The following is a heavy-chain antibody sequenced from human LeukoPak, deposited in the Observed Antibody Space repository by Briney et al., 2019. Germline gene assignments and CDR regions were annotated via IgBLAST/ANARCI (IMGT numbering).Heavy chain of an antibody. J-gene: IGHJ4*02. CDR1: GFTFSSYA. V-gene: IGHV3-23*01. Sequence: GGSLRLSCAASGFTFSSYAMSWVRQAPGKGLEWVSAISGSGGSTYYADSVKGRFTISRDNSKNTLYLQMNSLRAEDTAVYYCAKIRNAVAGTNTYYFDYWGQGTLVTVSS. CDR2: ISGSGGST. CDR3: AKIRNAVAGTNTYYFDY. D-gene: IGHD6-19*01.